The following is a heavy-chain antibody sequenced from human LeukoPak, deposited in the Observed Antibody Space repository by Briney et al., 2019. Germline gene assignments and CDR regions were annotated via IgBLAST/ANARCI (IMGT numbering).Heavy chain of an antibody. J-gene: IGHJ4*02. CDR3: ARDQAQKLIPGDY. CDR2: IYSGGST. V-gene: IGHV3-66*01. D-gene: IGHD6-13*01. CDR1: GFTVSSNY. Sequence: GSLRLSCAASGFTVSSNYMSWVRQAPGKGLEWVSVIYSGGSTYYADSVKGRFTISRDNSKNTLYLQMNSLRAEDTAVYYCARDQAQKLIPGDYWGQGTLVTVSS.